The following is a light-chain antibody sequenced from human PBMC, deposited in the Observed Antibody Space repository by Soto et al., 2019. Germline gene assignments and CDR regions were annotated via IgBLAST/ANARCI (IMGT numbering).Light chain of an antibody. CDR1: SGHSSYI. CDR2: LEGSGSY. CDR3: ATWDSNTVV. V-gene: IGLV4-60*02. Sequence: QLVLTQSSSASASLGSSVKLTCTLSSGHSSYIIAWHQQQPGKAPRYLMKLEGSGSYNKGSGVPDRFSGSSSGADRYLTISNLQFEDEADYYCATWDSNTVVFGGGTKVTVL. J-gene: IGLJ2*01.